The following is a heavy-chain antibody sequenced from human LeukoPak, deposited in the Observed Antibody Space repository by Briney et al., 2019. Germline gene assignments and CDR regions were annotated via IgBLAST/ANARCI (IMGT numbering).Heavy chain of an antibody. D-gene: IGHD3-3*01. Sequence: GGSLRLSCAASGFTVSSNYMSWVRQAPGKGLEWVAVISYDGSNKYYADSVKGRFTISRDNSKNTLYLQMNSLRAEDTAVYYCARDFRRLRFLGGAFDIWGQGTMVTVSS. CDR3: ARDFRRLRFLGGAFDI. CDR2: ISYDGSNK. J-gene: IGHJ3*02. CDR1: GFTVSSNY. V-gene: IGHV3-30-3*01.